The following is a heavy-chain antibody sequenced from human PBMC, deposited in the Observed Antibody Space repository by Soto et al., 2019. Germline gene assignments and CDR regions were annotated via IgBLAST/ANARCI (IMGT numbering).Heavy chain of an antibody. Sequence: ASVKVSCKASGYTFTSYGISLVRQAPGQGLEWXGXXSAXNXXXNXXXXLQGRVTMTTDTSTSTAYMELRSLRSDDTAVYYCARAAYGGDFDYWGQGTLVTVSS. CDR2: XSAXNXXX. J-gene: IGHJ4*02. CDR3: ARAAYGGDFDY. V-gene: IGHV1-18*01. CDR1: GYTFTSYG. D-gene: IGHD4-17*01.